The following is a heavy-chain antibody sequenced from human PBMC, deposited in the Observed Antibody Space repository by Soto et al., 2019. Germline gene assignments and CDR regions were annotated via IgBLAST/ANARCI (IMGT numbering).Heavy chain of an antibody. V-gene: IGHV3-33*01. CDR1: GFTFSSYG. CDR2: IWYDGSNK. J-gene: IGHJ6*02. CDR3: ARNPITMVRGVFMDV. Sequence: PGGSLRLSCAASGFTFSSYGMHWVRQAPGKGLEWVAVIWYDGSNKYYADSVKGRFTISRDNSKNTLYLQMNSLRAEDTAVYYCARNPITMVRGVFMDVWGQGTTVTVSS. D-gene: IGHD3-10*01.